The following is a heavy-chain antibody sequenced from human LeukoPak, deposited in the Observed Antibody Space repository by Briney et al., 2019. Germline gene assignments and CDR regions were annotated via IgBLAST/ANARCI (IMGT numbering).Heavy chain of an antibody. V-gene: IGHV4-59*01. CDR3: ARELDVGYSEC. CDR2: IHSSGIT. D-gene: IGHD3-22*01. CDR1: GDSISSYF. Sequence: PSETLSLTCTVSGDSISSYFWSWIRQPPGKGLEWIGYIHSSGITNYNPSLKSRVTISVDTSKNQFSLKLSSVTAADTAVYYCARELDVGYSECWGQGTLVTVSS. J-gene: IGHJ4*02.